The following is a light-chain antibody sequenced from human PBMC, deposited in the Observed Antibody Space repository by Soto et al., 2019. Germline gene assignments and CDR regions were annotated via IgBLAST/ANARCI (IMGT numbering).Light chain of an antibody. CDR1: QSVGRS. V-gene: IGKV3-15*01. Sequence: EIVMTQSSATLSVSPGERATLSCRATQSVGRSLVWYQQKPGQAPRLLIYETSIRATGIPARFSGSGSGTEFTLTISSLQSEDFAVYFCQQYKSWPYTFGQGTKLEIK. CDR2: ETS. J-gene: IGKJ2*01. CDR3: QQYKSWPYT.